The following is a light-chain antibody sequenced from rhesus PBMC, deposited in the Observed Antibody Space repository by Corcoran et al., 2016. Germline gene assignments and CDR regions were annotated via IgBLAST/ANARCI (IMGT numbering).Light chain of an antibody. V-gene: IGKV4-1*01. CDR3: QQYYSSPFT. J-gene: IGKJ3*01. CDR2: WSS. Sequence: DIVMTQSPDSLAVSLGERVTVNCKSSQSLLYSPNNKTYLAWYQQKVGQAPKLLLYWSSTRESGVPDRFSGDGSGTDFTLTISGLQAVDVAVYYCQQYYSSPFTFGPGAKLEIK. CDR1: QSLLYSPNNKTY.